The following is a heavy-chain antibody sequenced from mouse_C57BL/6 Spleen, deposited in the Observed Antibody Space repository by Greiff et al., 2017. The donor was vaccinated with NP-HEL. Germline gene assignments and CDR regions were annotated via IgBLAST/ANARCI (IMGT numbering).Heavy chain of an antibody. Sequence: VQLQQSGPELVKPGASVKISCKASGYAFSSSWMNWVKQRPGKGLEWIGRIYPGDGDTNYNGKFKGKATLTADKSSSTAYMQLSSLTSEDSAVYFCARSPTGRRFAYWGQGTLVTVSA. CDR3: ARSPTGRRFAY. J-gene: IGHJ3*01. V-gene: IGHV1-82*01. CDR2: IYPGDGDT. CDR1: GYAFSSSW. D-gene: IGHD4-1*02.